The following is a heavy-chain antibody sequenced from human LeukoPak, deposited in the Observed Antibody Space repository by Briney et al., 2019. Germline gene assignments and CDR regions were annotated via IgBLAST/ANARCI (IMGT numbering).Heavy chain of an antibody. CDR3: ARAAYSSGPDY. CDR2: INPSSSDK. J-gene: IGHJ4*02. V-gene: IGHV3-48*01. D-gene: IGHD6-19*01. CDR1: GFTFSTYS. Sequence: GGSLRLSCAASGFTFSTYSMNWVRQAPGKGLEWVSYINPSSSDKYYTDSVKGRFTISRDNAKNSLFLQLHGLRAEDTAVYYCARAAYSSGPDYWGQGTLVTVSS.